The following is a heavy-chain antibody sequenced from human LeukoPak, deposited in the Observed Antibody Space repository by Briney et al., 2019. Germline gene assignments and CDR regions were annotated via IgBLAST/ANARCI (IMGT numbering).Heavy chain of an antibody. D-gene: IGHD6-19*01. J-gene: IGHJ4*02. Sequence: PSETLSLTCGVYGGSFSGDYWSWIRQPPGKGLEWIGEINHSGGTNYNPSLKSRVTISVDRSRNEFSLKLSSVTAADTAVYFCARGRTTGYSSALDYWGQGTLVTVSS. V-gene: IGHV4-34*01. CDR3: ARGRTTGYSSALDY. CDR2: INHSGGT. CDR1: GGSFSGDY.